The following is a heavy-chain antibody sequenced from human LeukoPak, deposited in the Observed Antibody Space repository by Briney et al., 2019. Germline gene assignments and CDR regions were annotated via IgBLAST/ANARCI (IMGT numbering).Heavy chain of an antibody. CDR2: ISSSSSTI. J-gene: IGHJ4*02. Sequence: PGGSLRLSCAVSGFTFSSYSMNWVRQAPGKGLEWVSYISSSSSTIYYADSVKGRFTISRDNAKNSLYLQVNSLRAEDTAVYYCAKDLAAVAGILDYWGQGTLVTVSS. D-gene: IGHD6-19*01. V-gene: IGHV3-48*01. CDR3: AKDLAAVAGILDY. CDR1: GFTFSSYS.